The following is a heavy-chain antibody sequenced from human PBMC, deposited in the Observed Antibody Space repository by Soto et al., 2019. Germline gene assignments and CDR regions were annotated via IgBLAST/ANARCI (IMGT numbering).Heavy chain of an antibody. D-gene: IGHD2-15*01. CDR2: ISAYNGNT. Sequence: ASVKVSCKASGYTFTSYGISWVRQAPGQGLEWMGWISAYNGNTNYAQKLQGRVTMTTDTSTSTAYMELRSLRSDDTAVYYCARELRCSGGSCYLVNADPWGQGTLVTVSS. V-gene: IGHV1-18*01. CDR3: ARELRCSGGSCYLVNADP. J-gene: IGHJ5*02. CDR1: GYTFTSYG.